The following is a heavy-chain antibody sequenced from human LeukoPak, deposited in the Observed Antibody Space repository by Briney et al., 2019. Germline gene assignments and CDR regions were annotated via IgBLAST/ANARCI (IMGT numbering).Heavy chain of an antibody. J-gene: IGHJ3*02. CDR1: GFTFSSYS. Sequence: GGSLRLSCAASGFTFSSYSMNWVRQAPGKGLEWVSSISSSGTYVYYADSVKGRFTISRDNAKNSLSLQMNSLRADDAAVYYCARASRKQLAGYQRDGFDIWGEGTMVTVSS. V-gene: IGHV3-21*01. CDR3: ARASRKQLAGYQRDGFDI. CDR2: ISSSGTYV. D-gene: IGHD3-9*01.